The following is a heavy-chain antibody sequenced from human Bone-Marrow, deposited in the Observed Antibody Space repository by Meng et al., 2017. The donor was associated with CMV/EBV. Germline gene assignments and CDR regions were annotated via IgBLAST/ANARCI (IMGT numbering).Heavy chain of an antibody. CDR2: ISSSSSTM. D-gene: IGHD1-26*01. CDR3: ASIPIVGATIDY. V-gene: IGHV3-48*04. CDR1: RFTFSTYS. Sequence: GESLMIYCAASRFTFSTYSMKWVRQAPGKGLEWVSYISSSSSTMYYAASVKGRFTISRDNAKSSLYLQRNCLRAEDTAVYYCASIPIVGATIDYWGQGTLVTVSS. J-gene: IGHJ4*02.